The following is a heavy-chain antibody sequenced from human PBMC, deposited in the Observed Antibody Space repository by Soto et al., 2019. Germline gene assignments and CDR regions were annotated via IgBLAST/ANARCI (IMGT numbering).Heavy chain of an antibody. J-gene: IGHJ4*02. CDR1: GYTFTNYH. CDR2: INLSGGST. CDR3: ARAHGWDIHDY. Sequence: HVQLVQSGAEVKKPGASVRISCKASGYTFTNYHMHWVRQAPGQGLEWVGVINLSGGSTTYAEKFQGRVTMTRDTSTNTVYMDLSSLRSEDTAVYYCARAHGWDIHDYWGQGTLVIVSS. D-gene: IGHD3-16*01. V-gene: IGHV1-46*03.